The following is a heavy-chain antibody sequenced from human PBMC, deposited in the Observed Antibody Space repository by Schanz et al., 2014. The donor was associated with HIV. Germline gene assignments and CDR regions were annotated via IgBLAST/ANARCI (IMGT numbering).Heavy chain of an antibody. CDR3: AKDRNYYDNRYLGKGNYYYYYGMDV. V-gene: IGHV3-30*18. D-gene: IGHD3-22*01. Sequence: QVQLVESGGGVAQPGRSLRLSCAASGFTFSTYGMHWVRQAPGKGLEWVAVISYDGSNKYYADSVKGRFTISRDNSKNTLSLLIKSLRAEDAAVYYCAKDRNYYDNRYLGKGNYYYYYGMDVWGQGTTVTVSS. CDR1: GFTFSTYG. CDR2: ISYDGSNK. J-gene: IGHJ6*02.